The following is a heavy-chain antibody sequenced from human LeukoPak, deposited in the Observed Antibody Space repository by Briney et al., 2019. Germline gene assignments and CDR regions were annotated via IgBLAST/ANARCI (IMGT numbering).Heavy chain of an antibody. V-gene: IGHV1-18*01. CDR2: ISAYNGNT. Sequence: ASVKVSCKASGYTFTSYGISWVRQAPGQGLEWMEWISAYNGNTNYAQKLQGRVTMTTDTSTSTAYMELRSLRSDDTAVYYCASYGSGSSAARGNGMDVWGQGTTVTVSS. CDR3: ASYGSGSSAARGNGMDV. J-gene: IGHJ6*02. CDR1: GYTFTSYG. D-gene: IGHD3-10*01.